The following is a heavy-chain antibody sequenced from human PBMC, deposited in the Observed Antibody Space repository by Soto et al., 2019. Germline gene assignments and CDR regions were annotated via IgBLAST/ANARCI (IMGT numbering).Heavy chain of an antibody. V-gene: IGHV3-30*18. J-gene: IGHJ6*02. D-gene: IGHD3-22*01. CDR2: ISYDGSNK. Sequence: GGSLRLSCAASGFTSSSYGMHWVRQAPGKGLEWVAVISYDGSNKYYADSVKGRFTISRDNSKNTLYLQMNSLRAEDTAVYYCAKDLYYYDSSGYTGPYYYYGMDVWGQGTTVTVSS. CDR1: GFTSSSYG. CDR3: AKDLYYYDSSGYTGPYYYYGMDV.